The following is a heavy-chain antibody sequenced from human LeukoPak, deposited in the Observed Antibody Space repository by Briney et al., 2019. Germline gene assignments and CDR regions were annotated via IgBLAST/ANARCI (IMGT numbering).Heavy chain of an antibody. CDR2: VYYRGIT. Sequence: SESLSLTCVVSSGSISGYHWSWIRQSPGKGLEGIVYVYYRGITNYNPSLKRRVSISVDTANNQFSLQLTSVNAADTAIYYCARLVATTGIADWFDPWGQGILVTVSS. CDR3: ARLVATTGIADWFDP. CDR1: SGSISGYH. V-gene: IGHV4-59*08. J-gene: IGHJ5*02. D-gene: IGHD6-13*01.